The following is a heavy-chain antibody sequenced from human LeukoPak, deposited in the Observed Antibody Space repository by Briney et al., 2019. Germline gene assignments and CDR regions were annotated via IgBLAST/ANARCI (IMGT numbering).Heavy chain of an antibody. V-gene: IGHV3-7*01. Sequence: PGGSLRLSCAASGFTFTTYRMSWVRQAPGKGLEWVANIKQDGSEKHYVDSVKGRFTISRDNAKNSLYLQMNSVRAEDTAVYYCAREPGLVVAGFDYWGQGTLVTVSS. D-gene: IGHD2-15*01. CDR2: IKQDGSEK. CDR1: GFTFTTYR. CDR3: AREPGLVVAGFDY. J-gene: IGHJ4*02.